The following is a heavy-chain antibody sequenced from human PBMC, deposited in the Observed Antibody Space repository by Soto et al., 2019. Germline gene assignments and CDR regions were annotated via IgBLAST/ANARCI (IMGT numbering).Heavy chain of an antibody. CDR3: AGGDSKYGGGYGSVDYYYYGMDV. J-gene: IGHJ6*02. CDR2: ISSSSRTI. CDR1: GFTFSSYS. V-gene: IGHV3-48*02. Sequence: EVQLVESGGGLVQPGGSLRLSCAASGFTFSSYSMNWVRQAPGKGLEWVSYISSSSRTIYYADSVKGRFTISRDNAKNSLYLPMDSLGDGGTAVYYCAGGDSKYGGGYGSVDYYYYGMDVWGQGTTVTVSS. D-gene: IGHD4-4*01.